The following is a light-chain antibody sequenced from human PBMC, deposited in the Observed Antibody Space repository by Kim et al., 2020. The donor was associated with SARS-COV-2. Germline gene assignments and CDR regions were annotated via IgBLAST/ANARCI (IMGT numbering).Light chain of an antibody. Sequence: GQMVTISCSRSSANIGSNIVNWYQQRPGTAPTVLIYSNNQRPSGVPDRFSGSKSGTSASPAISGLQSEDEADYYCAVWDGGLSSVVFGGGTQLTVL. CDR2: SNN. CDR3: AVWDGGLSSVV. J-gene: IGLJ2*01. CDR1: SANIGSNI. V-gene: IGLV1-44*01.